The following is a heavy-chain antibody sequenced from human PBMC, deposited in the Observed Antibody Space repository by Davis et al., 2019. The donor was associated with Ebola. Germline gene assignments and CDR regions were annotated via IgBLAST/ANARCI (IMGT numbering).Heavy chain of an antibody. CDR1: GFTFSSYA. J-gene: IGHJ3*02. Sequence: GESLKISCAASGFTFSSYAMHWVRQAPGKGLEYVSAISSNGGSTYYADSVKGRFTISRDNSKNTLYLQMGSLRAEDMAVYYCARSGEGGAFDIWGQGTMVTVSS. CDR3: ARSGEGGAFDI. V-gene: IGHV3-64*02. CDR2: ISSNGGST. D-gene: IGHD7-27*01.